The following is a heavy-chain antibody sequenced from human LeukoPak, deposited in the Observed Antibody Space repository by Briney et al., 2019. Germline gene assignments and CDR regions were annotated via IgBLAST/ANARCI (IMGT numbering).Heavy chain of an antibody. D-gene: IGHD2-15*01. V-gene: IGHV3-30*02. CDR2: IWYDGSYK. Sequence: PGGSLRLSCVASGFTFSSYAMHWVRQAPGMGLEWVAVIWYDGSYKYYADSVKGRFTISRDNSKNTLYLQMNSLRAEDTAVYYCAKAQGYCSGGSCYYYYYGMDVWGQGTTVTVSS. CDR1: GFTFSSYA. CDR3: AKAQGYCSGGSCYYYYYGMDV. J-gene: IGHJ6*02.